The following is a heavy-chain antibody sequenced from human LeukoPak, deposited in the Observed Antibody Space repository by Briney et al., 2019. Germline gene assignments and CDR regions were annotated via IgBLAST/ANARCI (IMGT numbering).Heavy chain of an antibody. J-gene: IGHJ5*02. Sequence: GGSLRLSCATSGFVFNRYGMHWVRQAPGKGLEWVAVIWNDGSNKFYADSVRGRFTISRDNSKNTLYLQMDSLRDEDTALYYCSRDYIAVGVTDHPGGNWFDPRGQGALVIVSS. D-gene: IGHD2-21*02. CDR1: GFVFNRYG. CDR2: IWNDGSNK. V-gene: IGHV3-33*01. CDR3: SRDYIAVGVTDHPGGNWFDP.